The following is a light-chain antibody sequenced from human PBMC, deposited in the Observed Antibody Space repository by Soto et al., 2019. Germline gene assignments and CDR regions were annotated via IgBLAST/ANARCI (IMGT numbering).Light chain of an antibody. CDR1: QGMRHY. J-gene: IGKJ1*01. V-gene: IGKV1-27*01. CDR3: QNFDSAPQT. CDR2: EAS. Sequence: DIKMTQSPSALSATVGDRVTITCRASQGMRHYLAWYQQNPGKVPKLLIYEASNLQSGVPSRFRGGGSGTEFTLTISSLQPEDVATYYCQNFDSAPQTFGQGTKVDI.